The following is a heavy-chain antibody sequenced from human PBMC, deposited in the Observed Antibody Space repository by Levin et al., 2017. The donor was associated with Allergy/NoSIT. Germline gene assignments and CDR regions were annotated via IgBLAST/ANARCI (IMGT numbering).Heavy chain of an antibody. Sequence: PGGSLRLSCAASGFTFSNAWMSWVRQAPGKGLEWVGRIKSKTDGGTTDYAAPVKGRFTISRDDSKNTLYLQMNSLKTEDTAVYYCTTIMALWFGELSVPPDYWGQGTLVTVSS. J-gene: IGHJ4*02. D-gene: IGHD3-10*01. CDR1: GFTFSNAW. CDR2: IKSKTDGGTT. CDR3: TTIMALWFGELSVPPDY. V-gene: IGHV3-15*01.